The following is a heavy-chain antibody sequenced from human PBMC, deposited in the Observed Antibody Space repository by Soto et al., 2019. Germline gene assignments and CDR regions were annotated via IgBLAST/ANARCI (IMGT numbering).Heavy chain of an antibody. V-gene: IGHV5-10-1*01. D-gene: IGHD2-21*02. J-gene: IGHJ4*02. Sequence: GESLKIACKGSRYSFTSYWISWVRQMPGKGLERMGRIDPSDSYTNYSPSFQGHVTISADKSISTAYLQWSSLKASDTAMYYCARRPRGDYFFDYWGQGALVTVSS. CDR2: IDPSDSYT. CDR1: RYSFTSYW. CDR3: ARRPRGDYFFDY.